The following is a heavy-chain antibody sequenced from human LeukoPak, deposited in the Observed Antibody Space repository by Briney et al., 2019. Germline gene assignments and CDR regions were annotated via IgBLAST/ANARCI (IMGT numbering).Heavy chain of an antibody. J-gene: IGHJ4*02. D-gene: IGHD3-10*01. CDR3: ARGDLLLWFGEYVNTYFDY. CDR2: INHSGST. Sequence: SETLSLTCAVYGESFSGYFWTWIRQPPGKGLEWIGEINHSGSTYYNPSLKSRVTISVDTSKNQFSLKLSSVTAADTAVYYCARGDLLLWFGEYVNTYFDYWGQGTLVTVSS. V-gene: IGHV4-34*01. CDR1: GESFSGYF.